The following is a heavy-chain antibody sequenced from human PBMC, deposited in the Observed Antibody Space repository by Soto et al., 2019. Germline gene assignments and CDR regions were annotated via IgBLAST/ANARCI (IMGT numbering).Heavy chain of an antibody. D-gene: IGHD3-10*01. CDR1: GFTFSSYD. CDR2: IGTAGDT. CDR3: AGRNYYGGHYYGMDV. J-gene: IGHJ6*02. V-gene: IGHV3-13*01. Sequence: GGSLRLSCAASGFTFSSYDMHWVRQATGKGLEWVSAIGTAGDTYYPGSVKGRFSISRENAKKSVFLQMNSLRAEDTAVYYCAGRNYYGGHYYGMDVWGQGTTVTVSS.